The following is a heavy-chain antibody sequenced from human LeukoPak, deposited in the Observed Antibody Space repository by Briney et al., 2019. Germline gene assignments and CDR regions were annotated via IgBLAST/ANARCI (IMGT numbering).Heavy chain of an antibody. Sequence: SDTLSLTCAVSGCSISSGYYWGWIRQPPGKGLEWIGRIYHSGSTYYNPSLRSRVTISVDTSKNQFSLKLSSVTAADTAVYYCARHHLWFGEFQDAFDIWGQGTMVTVSS. CDR2: IYHSGST. D-gene: IGHD3-10*01. CDR1: GCSISSGYY. V-gene: IGHV4-38-2*01. J-gene: IGHJ3*02. CDR3: ARHHLWFGEFQDAFDI.